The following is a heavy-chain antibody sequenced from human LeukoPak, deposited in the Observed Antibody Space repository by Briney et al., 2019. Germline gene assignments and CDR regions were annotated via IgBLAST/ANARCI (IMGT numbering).Heavy chain of an antibody. CDR2: ISGSGGST. CDR3: AKGVPAATDAFDI. J-gene: IGHJ3*02. D-gene: IGHD2-2*01. Sequence: LGGSLRLSCAASGFTFSSYGMTWVRQAPGKGLEWVSGISGSGGSTYYADSVKGRFTISRDNSKNTLYLQMNSLRAEDTAVYYCAKGVPAATDAFDIWGQGTMVTISS. V-gene: IGHV3-23*01. CDR1: GFTFSSYG.